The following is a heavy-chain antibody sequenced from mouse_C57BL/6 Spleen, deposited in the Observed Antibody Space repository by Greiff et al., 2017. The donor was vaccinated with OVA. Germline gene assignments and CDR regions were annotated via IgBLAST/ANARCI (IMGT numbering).Heavy chain of an antibody. J-gene: IGHJ4*01. V-gene: IGHV1-81*01. Sequence: QVQLQQSGAELARPGASVKLSCKASGYTFTSYGISWVKQRTGQGLEWIGEISPRSGNTYYNEKFKGKATLTADKSSSTAYMELRSLTSEDSAVYFCARFPHGSSWDLYAMDYWGQGTSVTVSS. CDR1: GYTFTSYG. CDR3: ARFPHGSSWDLYAMDY. D-gene: IGHD1-1*01. CDR2: ISPRSGNT.